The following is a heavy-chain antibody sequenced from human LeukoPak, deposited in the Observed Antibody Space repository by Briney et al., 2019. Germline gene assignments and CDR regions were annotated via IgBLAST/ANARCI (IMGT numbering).Heavy chain of an antibody. J-gene: IGHJ4*02. Sequence: QTGGSLRLSCAASGFTFSSYAMSWVRQAPGKGLEWVSAISGSGGSTYYADSVKGRFTISRDNSKNTLYLQMNSLRAEDTAVYYCATSSMTTVTVGLDYWGQGTLVTVSS. CDR1: GFTFSSYA. D-gene: IGHD4-17*01. CDR2: ISGSGGST. CDR3: ATSSMTTVTVGLDY. V-gene: IGHV3-23*01.